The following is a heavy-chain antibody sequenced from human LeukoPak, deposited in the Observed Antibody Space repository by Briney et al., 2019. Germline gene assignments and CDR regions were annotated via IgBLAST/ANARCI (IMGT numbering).Heavy chain of an antibody. CDR1: GGSISSGGYY. CDR2: IYYSGST. J-gene: IGHJ4*02. Sequence: SETLSLTCTVSGGSISSGGYYWSWIRQHPGKGLEWIGYIYYSGSTYYNPSIKSRVTISVDTSKNQFSLKLSSVTAADTAVYYCAIGYDSSGYSRFDYWGQGTLVTVSS. V-gene: IGHV4-31*03. CDR3: AIGYDSSGYSRFDY. D-gene: IGHD3-22*01.